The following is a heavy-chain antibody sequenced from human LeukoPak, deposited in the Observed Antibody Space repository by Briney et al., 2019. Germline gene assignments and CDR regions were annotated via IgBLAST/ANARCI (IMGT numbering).Heavy chain of an antibody. D-gene: IGHD5-12*01. J-gene: IGHJ6*02. CDR2: IKQDGSEK. CDR1: GFTFSSDW. Sequence: PGGSLRLSCAASGFTFSSDWMSWVRQAPGKGLWWVANIKQDGSEKYYVDSVKGRFTISRDNAKNSLYLQMNSLRAEDTAVYYCARAKWLPYYYYGMDVWGQGTTVTVSS. V-gene: IGHV3-7*01. CDR3: ARAKWLPYYYYGMDV.